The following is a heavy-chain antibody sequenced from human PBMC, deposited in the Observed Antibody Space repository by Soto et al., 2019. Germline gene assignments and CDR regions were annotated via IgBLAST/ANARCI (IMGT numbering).Heavy chain of an antibody. CDR2: IYHSGST. Sequence: QVKLQESGPGLVQPAQTLSLSCTVSGGSITSGGIYWSWLRQHPRQGLEWIGYIYHSGSTTYNPCLTSRVNISVDTSKNQFSLTVTSLTVADTAVYYCARFNSRSGTEYFDYWGQGTLVTVSS. CDR1: GGSITSGGIY. D-gene: IGHD6-19*01. V-gene: IGHV4-31*03. CDR3: ARFNSRSGTEYFDY. J-gene: IGHJ4*02.